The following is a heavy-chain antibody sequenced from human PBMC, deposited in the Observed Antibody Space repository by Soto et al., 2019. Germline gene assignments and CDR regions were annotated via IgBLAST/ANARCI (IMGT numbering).Heavy chain of an antibody. CDR1: GFSLSTRGGG. J-gene: IGHJ4*02. CDR3: IRVLWFGELF. D-gene: IGHD3-10*01. CDR2: IYWDDDK. Sequence: QITLKESGPTLVKPTQTLTLTCTFSGFSLSTRGGGVGWIRQTPGKVLEWLALIYWDDDKRYSPSLKSRLTITKDTSKDQVLLVMSNMDPVDTATYYCIRVLWFGELFWGQGTLVTVSS. V-gene: IGHV2-5*02.